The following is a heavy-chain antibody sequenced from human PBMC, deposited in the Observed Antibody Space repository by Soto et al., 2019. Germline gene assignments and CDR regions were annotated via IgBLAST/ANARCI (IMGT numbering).Heavy chain of an antibody. V-gene: IGHV1-69*06. CDR3: ASGSLRLTYYYYYGMDV. CDR2: IIPIFGTA. D-gene: IGHD3-3*01. Sequence: ASVKVSCKASGGTFSSYAISWVRQAPGQGLEWMGGIIPIFGTANYAQKFQGRVTITADKSTSTAYMELSSLRSEDTAVYYCASGSLRLTYYYYYGMDVWGQGTTVTVSS. CDR1: GGTFSSYA. J-gene: IGHJ6*02.